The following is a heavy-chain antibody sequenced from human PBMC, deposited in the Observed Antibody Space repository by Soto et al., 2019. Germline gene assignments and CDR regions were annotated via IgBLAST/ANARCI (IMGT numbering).Heavy chain of an antibody. D-gene: IGHD3-22*01. J-gene: IGHJ5*02. V-gene: IGHV3-30-3*01. CDR3: ARAHGTMIVQNNWFDP. CDR1: GFTFSSYA. Sequence: QVQLVESGGGVVQPGRSLRLSCAASGFTFSSYAMHWVRQAPGKGLEWVAVISYDGSNKYYADSVKGRFTISRDNSKNTLYLQMNSLRAGDTAVYYCARAHGTMIVQNNWFDPWGQGTLVTVSS. CDR2: ISYDGSNK.